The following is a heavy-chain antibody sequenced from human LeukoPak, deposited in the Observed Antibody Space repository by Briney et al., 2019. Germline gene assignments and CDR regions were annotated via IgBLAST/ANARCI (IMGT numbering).Heavy chain of an antibody. V-gene: IGHV3-23*01. D-gene: IGHD5-18*01. Sequence: GGTLRPSCAASGFTFSSYGMSWVRQAPGKGLEWVSAISGSGGSTYYADSVKGRFTISRDNAKKTLHLQMDSLRVEDTALYYCARDPKISYGLGIHEYWGQGTQVTVSS. J-gene: IGHJ4*02. CDR2: ISGSGGST. CDR3: ARDPKISYGLGIHEY. CDR1: GFTFSSYG.